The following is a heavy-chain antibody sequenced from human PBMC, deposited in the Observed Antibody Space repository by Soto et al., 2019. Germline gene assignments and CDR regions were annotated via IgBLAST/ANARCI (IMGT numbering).Heavy chain of an antibody. J-gene: IGHJ3*02. Sequence: QVQLQQWGAGLLKPSETLSLTCAVYSGSFSGYYWSWIRQPPGKGLEWIGEINHSGSTNYNPSLKSRVTISVDTSKNQFSLKLSSVTAADTAVYYCARTSPSVSSGWYTRAFDIWGQGTMVTVSS. V-gene: IGHV4-34*01. CDR2: INHSGST. CDR1: SGSFSGYY. CDR3: ARTSPSVSSGWYTRAFDI. D-gene: IGHD6-19*01.